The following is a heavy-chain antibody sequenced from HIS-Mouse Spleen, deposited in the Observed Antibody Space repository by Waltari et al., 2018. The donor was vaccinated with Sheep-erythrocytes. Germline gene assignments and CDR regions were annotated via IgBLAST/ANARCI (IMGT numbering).Heavy chain of an antibody. J-gene: IGHJ3*02. CDR2: IYPGDSDT. D-gene: IGHD3-3*01. Sequence: EVQLVQSGAEVNKPGESLQISCKGSGYSFTRYWICWVRRVPGKGLEWMGIIYPGDSDTRYSPSFQGQVTISADKSISTAYLQWSSLKASDTAMYYCARRTYYDFWSGYYTDAFDIWGQGTMVTVSS. CDR1: GYSFTRYW. CDR3: ARRTYYDFWSGYYTDAFDI. V-gene: IGHV5-51*03.